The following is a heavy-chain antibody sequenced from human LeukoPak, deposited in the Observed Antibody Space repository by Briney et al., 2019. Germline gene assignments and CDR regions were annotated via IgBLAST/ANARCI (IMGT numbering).Heavy chain of an antibody. Sequence: GGSLGLSCAASGLTSGSYWMSWVRHTPGKGLEWVANIKHDGSERNYMESVKGRFTISRDNGKNSLHLQMNNLRAEDTAVYYCAAGSGWSSEYWGQGTLVTVSS. CDR1: GLTSGSYW. D-gene: IGHD6-19*01. V-gene: IGHV3-7*03. CDR2: IKHDGSER. CDR3: AAGSGWSSEY. J-gene: IGHJ4*02.